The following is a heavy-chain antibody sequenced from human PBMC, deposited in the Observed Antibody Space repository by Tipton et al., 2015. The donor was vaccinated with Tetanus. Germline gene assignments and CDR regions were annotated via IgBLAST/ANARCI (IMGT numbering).Heavy chain of an antibody. V-gene: IGHV3-33*01. J-gene: IGHJ4*02. Sequence: SLRLSCAASGFIFSSYGIHWVRQAPGKGLEWVAVSWYDGTDKYYADSVKGRFTISRDNSKNTLYLQMNSLRAEDTAVYYCAREAVCSGGSFFSGDFDNGGQGTQVPLSS. CDR1: GFIFSSYG. CDR3: AREAVCSGGSFFSGDFDN. CDR2: SWYDGTDK. D-gene: IGHD2-15*01.